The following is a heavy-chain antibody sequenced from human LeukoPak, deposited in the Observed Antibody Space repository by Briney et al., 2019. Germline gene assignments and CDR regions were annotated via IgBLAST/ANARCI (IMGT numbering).Heavy chain of an antibody. CDR1: GFTFDDYG. CDR3: ARDLILADNGGSSAHDY. V-gene: IGHV3-20*04. Sequence: GGSLRLSCAASGFTFDDYGMSWVRQAPGKGLEWVSGINWNGGSTGYADSVKGRFTISRDNAKNSPYLQMNSLRAEDTALYYCARDLILADNGGSSAHDYWGQGTLVTVSS. J-gene: IGHJ4*02. D-gene: IGHD2-15*01. CDR2: INWNGGST.